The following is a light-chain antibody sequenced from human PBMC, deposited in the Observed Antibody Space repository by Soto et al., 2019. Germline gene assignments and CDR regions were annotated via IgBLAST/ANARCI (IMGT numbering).Light chain of an antibody. J-gene: IGKJ4*01. CDR2: AAS. Sequence: DIQLTQSPSFLPASVGDRVTITCRASQGISNYLAWYQQKPGKAPGLLMYAASTLQRGVSSRFSGSGSGTEFTLTISNLQPEDFANYYCQQLNSYPLTFGGGTKVEIK. V-gene: IGKV1-9*01. CDR1: QGISNY. CDR3: QQLNSYPLT.